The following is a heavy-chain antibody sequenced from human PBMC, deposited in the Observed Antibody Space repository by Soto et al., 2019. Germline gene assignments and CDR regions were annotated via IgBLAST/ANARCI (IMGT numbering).Heavy chain of an antibody. D-gene: IGHD2-21*02. CDR2: ITGSGLTI. CDR3: AKDDVSGDGLWLVSD. Sequence: VQLLESGGGLVQPGGSLRLSCEASGFTFSKYAMIWVRQAPGKGQEWVSGITGSGLTIEHSASVKGRFTISRDNSKNTVYLQMNSLRAEDTAIYYXAKDDVSGDGLWLVSDWGQGTPVTVS. V-gene: IGHV3-23*01. CDR1: GFTFSKYA. J-gene: IGHJ4*02.